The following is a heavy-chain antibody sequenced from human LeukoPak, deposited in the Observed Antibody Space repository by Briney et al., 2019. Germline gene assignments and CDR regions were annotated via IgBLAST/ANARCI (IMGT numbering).Heavy chain of an antibody. V-gene: IGHV1-2*02. Sequence: GASVKVSCKASGCTFTGYYMHWVRQAPGQGLEWMGGINPNSGGTNYAQKVQGRVTMTRDTSISTAYMELSRLRSDDTAVYYCARDRKAGYYYGSGPYWGYWGQGTLVTVSS. D-gene: IGHD3-10*01. CDR1: GCTFTGYY. CDR2: INPNSGGT. J-gene: IGHJ4*02. CDR3: ARDRKAGYYYGSGPYWGY.